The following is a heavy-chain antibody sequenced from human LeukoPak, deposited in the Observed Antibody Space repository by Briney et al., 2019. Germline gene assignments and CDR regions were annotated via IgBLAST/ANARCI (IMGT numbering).Heavy chain of an antibody. CDR2: INHSGST. J-gene: IGHJ3*02. V-gene: IGHV4-34*01. D-gene: IGHD6-19*01. Sequence: SETLSLTCAVYGGPFSGYYWSWIRQPPGKGLEWIGEINHSGSTNYNPSLKSRVTISVDTSKNQFSLKLSSVTAADTAVYYCARFPPLGSGWYRGRRESYAFDIWGQGTMVTVSS. CDR1: GGPFSGYY. CDR3: ARFPPLGSGWYRGRRESYAFDI.